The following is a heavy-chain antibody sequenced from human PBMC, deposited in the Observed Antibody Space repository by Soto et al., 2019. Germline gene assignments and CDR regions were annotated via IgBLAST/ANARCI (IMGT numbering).Heavy chain of an antibody. CDR2: IYYTGNT. CDR3: AREHLLNWFDP. Sequence: SETLSLTCNVSGGSISNSNYYWGWIRQPPGKGLDWIGSIYYTGNTNYNPSLKSRVTISVDTSKNQFSLKLSSVTAADTAVYYCAREHLLNWFDPWGQGTLVTVSS. V-gene: IGHV4-39*07. CDR1: GGSISNSNYY. J-gene: IGHJ5*02.